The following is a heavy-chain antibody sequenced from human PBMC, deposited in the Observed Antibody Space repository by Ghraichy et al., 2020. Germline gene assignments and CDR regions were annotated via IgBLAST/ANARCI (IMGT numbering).Heavy chain of an antibody. CDR1: GFTFSSYS. V-gene: IGHV3-21*01. Sequence: GESLNISCAASGFTFSSYSMNWVRQAPGKWLEWVSSISSSSSYIYYADSVKGRFTISRDNAKNSLYLQMNSLRAEDTAVYYCARDTYYYDSSGYYMYYFDYWGQGTLVTVSS. CDR2: ISSSSSYI. J-gene: IGHJ4*02. CDR3: ARDTYYYDSSGYYMYYFDY. D-gene: IGHD3-22*01.